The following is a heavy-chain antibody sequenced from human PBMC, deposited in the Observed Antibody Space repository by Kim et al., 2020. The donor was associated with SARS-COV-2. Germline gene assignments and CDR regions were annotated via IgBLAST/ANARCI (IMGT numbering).Heavy chain of an antibody. J-gene: IGHJ6*02. Sequence: GGSLRLSCAASGFTFSSYSMNWVRQAPGKGLEWVSSISSSSSYIYYADSVKGRFTISRDNAKNSLYLQMNSLRAEDTAVYYCARDYPATIRYYYGMDVWGQGTTVTVSS. CDR1: GFTFSSYS. V-gene: IGHV3-21*01. D-gene: IGHD5-12*01. CDR3: ARDYPATIRYYYGMDV. CDR2: ISSSSSYI.